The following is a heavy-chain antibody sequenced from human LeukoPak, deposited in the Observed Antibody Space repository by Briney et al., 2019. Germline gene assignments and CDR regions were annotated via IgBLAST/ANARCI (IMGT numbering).Heavy chain of an antibody. Sequence: GVSLRLPCAASVFKLDDYDMIGVPQVPGRGLEAVAEVTSNGGSTVCADSVKRRFAISRDKTKNSVFLQMDSLRPEDTALYYCVTDPLCSSTPGCSFEDSSDPWGQGTLVTVSS. CDR1: VFKLDDYD. J-gene: IGHJ5*02. D-gene: IGHD2-2*01. V-gene: IGHV3-20*04. CDR2: VTSNGGST. CDR3: VTDPLCSSTPGCSFEDSSDP.